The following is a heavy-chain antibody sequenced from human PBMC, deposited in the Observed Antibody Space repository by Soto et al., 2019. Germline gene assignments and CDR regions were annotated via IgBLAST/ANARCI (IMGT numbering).Heavy chain of an antibody. V-gene: IGHV4-30-2*01. J-gene: IGHJ5*02. D-gene: IGHD3-22*01. CDR2: IYHSGST. Sequence: TLSLTCAVSGSSISSGGYSWSWIRQPPGKGLEWIGYIYHSGSTYYNPSLKSRVTISVDRSKNQFSLKLSSVTAADTAVYYRARGYYDSSGYYPWGQGTLVTVSS. CDR3: ARGYYDSSGYYP. CDR1: GSSISSGGYS.